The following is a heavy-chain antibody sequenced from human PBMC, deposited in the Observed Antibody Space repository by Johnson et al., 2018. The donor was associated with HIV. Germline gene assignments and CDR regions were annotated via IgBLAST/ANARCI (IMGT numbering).Heavy chain of an antibody. D-gene: IGHD1-1*01. CDR2: ISWDGGST. CDR1: GFTFDDYA. J-gene: IGHJ3*02. Sequence: VQLVESGGGLVQPGGSLRLSCAASGFTFDDYAMHWVRQAPGKGLEWVSLISWDGGSTYYADSVKGRFTISRDNSKNTLYLQMNSLRAEDTAVYFCATVWRNEGRHSFDIWGQGTMVTVSS. V-gene: IGHV3-43D*03. CDR3: ATVWRNEGRHSFDI.